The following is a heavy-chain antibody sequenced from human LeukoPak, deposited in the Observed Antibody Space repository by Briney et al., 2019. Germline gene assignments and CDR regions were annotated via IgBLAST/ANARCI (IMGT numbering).Heavy chain of an antibody. Sequence: SETLSLTCTVSGGSISSGGYYWSWIRQPAGKGLEWIGRIYTSGSTNYNPSLKSRVTISVDTSKNQFSLKLSSVTAADTAVYYCARGGWGIAAAGTHYYYYYMDVWGKGTTVTVSS. J-gene: IGHJ6*03. CDR2: IYTSGST. V-gene: IGHV4-61*02. CDR3: ARGGWGIAAAGTHYYYYYMDV. D-gene: IGHD6-13*01. CDR1: GGSISSGGYY.